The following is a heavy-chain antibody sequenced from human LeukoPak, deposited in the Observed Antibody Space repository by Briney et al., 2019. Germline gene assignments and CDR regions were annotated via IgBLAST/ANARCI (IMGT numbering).Heavy chain of an antibody. J-gene: IGHJ1*01. Sequence: GGSLRLSCAASGFTFSSYGMSRVRQAPGKGLEWVSAISGSGGSTYYADSVKGRFTISRDNSKNTLCLQMNSLRAEDTAVYYCAKDMSTGSSWYGVFQHWGQGTLVTVSS. D-gene: IGHD6-13*01. CDR2: ISGSGGST. CDR3: AKDMSTGSSWYGVFQH. CDR1: GFTFSSYG. V-gene: IGHV3-23*01.